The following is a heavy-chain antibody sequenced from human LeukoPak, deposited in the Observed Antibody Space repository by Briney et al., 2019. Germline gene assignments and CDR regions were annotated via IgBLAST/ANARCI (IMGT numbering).Heavy chain of an antibody. V-gene: IGHV4-39*01. CDR2: IYYSGST. CDR1: GASISSISYY. CDR3: ARHGLLWFGESFDY. Sequence: PSETLSLTCTVSGASISSISYYWGGIRNPPGKGLGWIGRIYYSGSTYYNPSPKSRVTISVDTSKNQFSLKLSSVPAADTAVYYCARHGLLWFGESFDYWGQGTLVTVSS. D-gene: IGHD3-10*01. J-gene: IGHJ4*02.